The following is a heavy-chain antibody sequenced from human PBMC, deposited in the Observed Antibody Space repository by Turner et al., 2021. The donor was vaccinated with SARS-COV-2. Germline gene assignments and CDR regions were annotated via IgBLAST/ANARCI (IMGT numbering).Heavy chain of an antibody. Sequence: QVQLVESGGGVVQPGRSLRLSCAASGLTLSRYGMHWVRQAPGKGLEWVAVIWYDGSNKYYADSVKGRFTISRDNSKNTLYLQMNSLRAEDTAVYYCARDHYYDSSGYTLDAFDIWGQGTMVTISS. J-gene: IGHJ3*02. CDR3: ARDHYYDSSGYTLDAFDI. CDR2: IWYDGSNK. D-gene: IGHD3-22*01. CDR1: GLTLSRYG. V-gene: IGHV3-33*01.